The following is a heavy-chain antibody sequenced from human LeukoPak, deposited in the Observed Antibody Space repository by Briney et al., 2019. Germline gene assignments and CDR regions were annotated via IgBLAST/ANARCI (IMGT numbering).Heavy chain of an antibody. J-gene: IGHJ6*02. CDR3: ARQESITIFGVVMSNYGMDV. Sequence: GSTYYNPSLKSRVTISVDTSKNQFSLKLSSVTAADTAVYYCARQESITIFGVVMSNYGMDVWGQGTTVTVSS. V-gene: IGHV4-39*01. CDR2: GST. D-gene: IGHD3-3*01.